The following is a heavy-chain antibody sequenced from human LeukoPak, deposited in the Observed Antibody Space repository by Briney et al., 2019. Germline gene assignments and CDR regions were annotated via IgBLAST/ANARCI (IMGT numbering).Heavy chain of an antibody. J-gene: IGHJ4*02. V-gene: IGHV3-30*19. Sequence: HAGGSLRLSCAASGFTFSSYGMHWVRQAPGKGLEWLAVISYDASNKYYADSVKGRFTISRDNSKNTLYLQMNSLRTDDTAVYYCTRDPLSSSQRGYFDYWGQGTLVTVSS. CDR1: GFTFSSYG. CDR2: ISYDASNK. D-gene: IGHD6-13*01. CDR3: TRDPLSSSQRGYFDY.